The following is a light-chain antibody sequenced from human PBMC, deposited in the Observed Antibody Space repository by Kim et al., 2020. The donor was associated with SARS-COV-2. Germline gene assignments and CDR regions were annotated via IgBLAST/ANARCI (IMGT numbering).Light chain of an antibody. CDR1: QSITKY. Sequence: SASVGDRVNMSCRASQSITKYLNWYQQKPGKVPNLLISGASSLQSGVPSSGSGSGTDFTLTISTLQPEDFATYYCQQSFTAPRFTFGPGTKVDIK. V-gene: IGKV1-39*01. CDR2: GAS. CDR3: QQSFTAPRFT. J-gene: IGKJ3*01.